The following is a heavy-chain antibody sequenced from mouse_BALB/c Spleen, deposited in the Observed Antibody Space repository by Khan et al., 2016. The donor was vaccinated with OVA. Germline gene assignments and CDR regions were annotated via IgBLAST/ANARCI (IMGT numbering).Heavy chain of an antibody. V-gene: IGHV2-6-5*01. CDR2: IWGGGST. Sequence: QVQLKESGPGLVAPSQSLSITCTVSGFSLTDYGVSWIRQPPGKGLEWLGVIWGGGSTNYNSTLKSRLSISKDNSKSQVFLKMSSLQTDDTAMYYCAREIWTNYEALDYWGQGTSVTVSS. J-gene: IGHJ4*01. D-gene: IGHD2-4*01. CDR3: AREIWTNYEALDY. CDR1: GFSLTDYG.